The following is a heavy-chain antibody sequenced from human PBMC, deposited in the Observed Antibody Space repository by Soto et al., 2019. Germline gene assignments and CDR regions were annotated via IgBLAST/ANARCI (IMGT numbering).Heavy chain of an antibody. CDR1: RGTFSSYA. Sequence: WVKVSCKASRGTFSSYAFSWVRQAPGQGREGMGVIIPIFDTPNYAQRFQGRLSITADESTSTAHMELSSLRYDDTAVYYSARDEIGEMRTIGVSAQWGKGTLVTVP. V-gene: IGHV1-69*01. D-gene: IGHD3-10*01. J-gene: IGHJ4*02. CDR3: ARDEIGEMRTIGVSAQ. CDR2: IIPIFDTP.